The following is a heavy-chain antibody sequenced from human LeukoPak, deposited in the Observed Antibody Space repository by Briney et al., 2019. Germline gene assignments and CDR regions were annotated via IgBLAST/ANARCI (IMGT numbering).Heavy chain of an antibody. D-gene: IGHD3-10*01. Sequence: GGSLRLSCSASGFTLDDYAMHWVRQAPGKGLEWVSLITGDGGSTYYAYSVKRRFTISRDNSKNSLYLQMNSLRTEDPALYYCAKDGYYGSGSYYSPNYYYCGMDVWGQRTTVTLSS. CDR3: AKDGYYGSGSYYSPNYYYCGMDV. V-gene: IGHV3-43*02. CDR1: GFTLDDYA. CDR2: ITGDGGST. J-gene: IGHJ6*02.